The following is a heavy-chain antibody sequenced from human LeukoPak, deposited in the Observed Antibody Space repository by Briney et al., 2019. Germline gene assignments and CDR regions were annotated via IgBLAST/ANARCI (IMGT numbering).Heavy chain of an antibody. CDR2: IYPGGSDI. J-gene: IGHJ4*02. CDR3: ASYYYDSSGYYNDY. Sequence: GESLKISCKGSGYSFTDYWVGWVRQMPGKGLEYMGFIYPGGSDIRYSPSFQGQVTISADKSISTAYLQWSSLKASDTAMYYCASYYYDSSGYYNDYWGQGTLVTVSS. V-gene: IGHV5-51*01. CDR1: GYSFTDYW. D-gene: IGHD3-22*01.